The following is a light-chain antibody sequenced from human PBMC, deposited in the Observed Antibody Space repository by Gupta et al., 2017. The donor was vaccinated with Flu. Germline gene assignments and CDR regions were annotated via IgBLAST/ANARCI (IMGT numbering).Light chain of an antibody. CDR1: QSVNSNY. CDR3: QQFGGSRWT. V-gene: IGKV3-20*01. Sequence: PGERATLSCRASQSVNSNYLAWYQQRPGQAPRLLIYGASSRATGIPDRFSGSGSGTDFTLTISRLEPEDFAVYYCQQFGGSRWTFGQGTKVEIK. J-gene: IGKJ1*01. CDR2: GAS.